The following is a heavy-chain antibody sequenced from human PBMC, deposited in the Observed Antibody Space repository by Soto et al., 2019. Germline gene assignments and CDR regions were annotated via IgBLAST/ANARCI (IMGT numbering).Heavy chain of an antibody. CDR1: GGSFSGYY. V-gene: IGHV4-34*01. D-gene: IGHD2-15*01. CDR2: INHSGST. CDR3: AGQVVVAADRKNWFDP. Sequence: PSETLSLTCAVYGGSFSGYYWSWIRQPPGKGLEWIGEINHSGSTNYNPSLKSRVTISVDTSKNQFSLKLSSVTAADTAVYYCAGQVVVAADRKNWFDPWGPGTLVTVSS. J-gene: IGHJ5*02.